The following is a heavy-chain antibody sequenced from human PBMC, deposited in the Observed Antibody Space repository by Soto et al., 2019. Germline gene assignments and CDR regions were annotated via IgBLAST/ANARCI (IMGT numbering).Heavy chain of an antibody. J-gene: IGHJ5*02. V-gene: IGHV3-74*01. D-gene: IGHD2-15*01. CDR2: INTDGSNT. CDR1: GLTFNRYW. Sequence: SLRLSCAASGLTFNRYWMHWVRHAPGKGLVWVSHINTDGSNTNYADSVKGRFTISRDNAKSTLFLQMNSLRDEDTAVYYCAREFCSGGNCYTYYFDPWGQGIQVTVSS. CDR3: AREFCSGGNCYTYYFDP.